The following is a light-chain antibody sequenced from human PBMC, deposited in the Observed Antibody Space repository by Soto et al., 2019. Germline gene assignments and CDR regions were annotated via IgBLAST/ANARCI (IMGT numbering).Light chain of an antibody. V-gene: IGLV2-8*01. CDR1: SGDVGGYNY. CDR3: SSYAGSNNSLYV. CDR2: EVS. J-gene: IGLJ1*01. Sequence: QSVLTQPPSASGSPGQSVTIACTGTSGDVGGYNYVSWYQQHPGKAPKLMIYEVSQRPSGVPDRFSGSKSGNTASLTVSGLQAEDEADYYCSSYAGSNNSLYVFGTGTKVTVL.